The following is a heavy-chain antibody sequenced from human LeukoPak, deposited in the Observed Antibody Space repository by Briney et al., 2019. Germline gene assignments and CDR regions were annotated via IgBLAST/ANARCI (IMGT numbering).Heavy chain of an antibody. J-gene: IGHJ6*02. CDR3: ARIPPADYYYGMDV. V-gene: IGHV3-30*03. CDR2: VSSDGGTK. CDR1: KFTFSNYG. Sequence: AGGSLRLSCTASKFTFSNYGMQWVRQAPGKGLEWVAVVSSDGGTKYYADSVKGRFTISRDNSRNTMYLQMNSLRAEDTAVYYCARIPPADYYYGMDVWGQGTTVTVSS.